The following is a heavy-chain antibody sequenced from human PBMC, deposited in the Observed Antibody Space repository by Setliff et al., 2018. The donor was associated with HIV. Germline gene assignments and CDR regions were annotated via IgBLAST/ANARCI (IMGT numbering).Heavy chain of an antibody. Sequence: SETLSLTCTVSGGSISSGTYYWSWMRQPAGKGLEWIGHMYTSGSTNYNPSLKSRVTISVDTSKNQFSRKLRSVTAADTAVYYCARGPGDLRFLEWLPPFDYWGQGTLVTVSS. CDR2: MYTSGST. CDR3: ARGPGDLRFLEWLPPFDY. D-gene: IGHD3-3*01. V-gene: IGHV4-61*09. J-gene: IGHJ4*02. CDR1: GGSISSGTYY.